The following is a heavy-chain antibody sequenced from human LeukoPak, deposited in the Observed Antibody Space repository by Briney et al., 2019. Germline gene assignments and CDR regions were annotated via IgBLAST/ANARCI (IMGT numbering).Heavy chain of an antibody. J-gene: IGHJ4*02. Sequence: ASVRVSCKASGYTFTGYSMHWVRQAPGQGLEWMGWINPNSGGTNYAQKFQGRVTMTRDTSISTAYMELSRLRSDDTAIYYCARVHFYDSSGYSLINPWGQGTLVTVSS. CDR2: INPNSGGT. CDR3: ARVHFYDSSGYSLINP. CDR1: GYTFTGYS. V-gene: IGHV1-2*02. D-gene: IGHD3-22*01.